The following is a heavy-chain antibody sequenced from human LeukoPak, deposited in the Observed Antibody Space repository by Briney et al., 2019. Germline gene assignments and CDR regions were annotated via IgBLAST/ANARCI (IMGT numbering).Heavy chain of an antibody. V-gene: IGHV1-2*02. CDR1: GYTFTGYC. CDR3: ARVARKYSSGWYVYFDY. J-gene: IGHJ4*02. Sequence: ASVKVSCKASGYTFTGYCMHWVRQAPGQGLEWMGWINPNSGGTNYAQKFQGRVTMTRDTSISTAYMELSRLRSDDTAVYYCARVARKYSSGWYVYFDYWGQGTLVTVSS. CDR2: INPNSGGT. D-gene: IGHD6-19*01.